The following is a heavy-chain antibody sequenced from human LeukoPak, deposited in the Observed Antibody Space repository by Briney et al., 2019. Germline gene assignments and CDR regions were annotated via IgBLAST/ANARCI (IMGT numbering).Heavy chain of an antibody. V-gene: IGHV4-38-2*01. D-gene: IGHD4-17*01. CDR2: IYHSGST. CDR1: GYSISSGYY. CDR3: ARLDYGDYDGVY. Sequence: SETLSLTCAVSGYSISSGYYWGWIRQPPGKGLEWIGSIYHSGSTYYNPSLKSRVSISVDTSKNQFSLKLSSVTAADTAVYYCARLDYGDYDGVYWGQGTLVTVSS. J-gene: IGHJ4*02.